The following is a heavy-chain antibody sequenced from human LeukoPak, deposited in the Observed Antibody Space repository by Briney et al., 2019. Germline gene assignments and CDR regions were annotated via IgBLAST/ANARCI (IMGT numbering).Heavy chain of an antibody. V-gene: IGHV3-21*01. CDR2: ISSSSSYI. CDR1: GFTFSSYS. D-gene: IGHD5-12*01. J-gene: IGHJ4*02. CDR3: ASYSGYDEARLDY. Sequence: PGGSLRLSCAASGFTFSSYSMNWVRQAPGKGLEWVSSISSSSSYIYYADSVKGRFTISRDNAKNSLYLQMNSLRAEDTAVYYCASYSGYDEARLDYWGQGTLVTVSS.